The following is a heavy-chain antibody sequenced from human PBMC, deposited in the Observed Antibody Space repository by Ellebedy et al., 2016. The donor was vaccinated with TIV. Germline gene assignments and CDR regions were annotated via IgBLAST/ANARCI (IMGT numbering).Heavy chain of an antibody. V-gene: IGHV3-53*01. CDR1: GFAVASNY. D-gene: IGHD6-19*01. CDR3: ASGIPVAKVGTEWYFDL. Sequence: GESLKISCAASGFAVASNYMSWVRQAPGKGLEWVSVIFSGGTTYYADSVMGRSTISRDISKNTLFLQMSSLRAEDTAIYFCASGIPVAKVGTEWYFDLWGRGTLVTVSS. J-gene: IGHJ2*01. CDR2: IFSGGTT.